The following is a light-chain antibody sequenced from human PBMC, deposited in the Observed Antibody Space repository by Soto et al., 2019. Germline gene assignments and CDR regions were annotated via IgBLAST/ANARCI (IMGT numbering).Light chain of an antibody. Sequence: QSAPTQPASVSGSPGQSITISCTGTSSDVGGYNSVSWYQQHPGKAPKLMIYEVSNRPSGVSNRFSGSKSGNTASLTISGLQAEDEADYYCSSYTTSSTLLYVFGTGTQLTVL. CDR2: EVS. CDR3: SSYTTSSTLLYV. J-gene: IGLJ1*01. V-gene: IGLV2-14*01. CDR1: SSDVGGYNS.